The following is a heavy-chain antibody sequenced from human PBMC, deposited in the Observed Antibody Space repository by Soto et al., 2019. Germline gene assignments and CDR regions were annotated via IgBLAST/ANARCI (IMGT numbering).Heavy chain of an antibody. Sequence: EVQLVESGGGLIQPGGSLRLSCAASGFTVSSNYMSWVRQAPGKGLEWVSVIYSGGSTYYADSVKSRCTIARDNSQNTLYLQMNSLIAEDTAVDYCARDTPPSGSYAGRGFDYWGQGTLVTVSS. D-gene: IGHD1-26*01. V-gene: IGHV3-53*01. CDR3: ARDTPPSGSYAGRGFDY. CDR1: GFTVSSNY. J-gene: IGHJ4*02. CDR2: IYSGGST.